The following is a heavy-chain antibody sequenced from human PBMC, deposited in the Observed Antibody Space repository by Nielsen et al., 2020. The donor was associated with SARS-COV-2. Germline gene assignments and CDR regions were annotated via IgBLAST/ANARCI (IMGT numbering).Heavy chain of an antibody. V-gene: IGHV3-33*01. J-gene: IGHJ4*02. D-gene: IGHD1-26*01. Sequence: GGSLRLSCAASGFTFSSYGMHWVRQAPGKGLEWVAVIWYDGSNKYYADSVKGRFTISRDNSKNTLYLQMNSLRAEDTAVYYCAREGLVGATTGLDYWGQGTLVTVSS. CDR3: AREGLVGATTGLDY. CDR2: IWYDGSNK. CDR1: GFTFSSYG.